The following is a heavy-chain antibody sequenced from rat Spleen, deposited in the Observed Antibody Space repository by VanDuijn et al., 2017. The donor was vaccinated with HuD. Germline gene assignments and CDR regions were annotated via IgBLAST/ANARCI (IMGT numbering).Heavy chain of an antibody. CDR1: GYSITSNY. J-gene: IGHJ3*01. CDR2: ISYSGST. CDR3: ARSEGVHYYLPFAD. D-gene: IGHD1-1*01. Sequence: EVQLQESGPGLVKPSQSLSLTCSVTGYSITSNYWGWIRKFPGNKMEWIGHISYSGSTSYNPSLKSRISITRDTSKNQFFLQVSSVTTEDTATYYCARSEGVHYYLPFADWGQGTLVTISS. V-gene: IGHV3-1*01.